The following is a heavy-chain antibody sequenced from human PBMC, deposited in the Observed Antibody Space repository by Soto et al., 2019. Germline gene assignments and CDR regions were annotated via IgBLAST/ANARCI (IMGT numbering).Heavy chain of an antibody. Sequence: PSETLSLTCTVSGGSISSYYWSWIRQPPGKGLEWIGYTYYSGSTNYNPSLKSRVTISVDTSKNQFSLKLSSVTAADTAVYYCARVVAAAGKIFDYWGQGTLVTVS. CDR2: TYYSGST. D-gene: IGHD6-13*01. V-gene: IGHV4-59*08. CDR1: GGSISSYY. CDR3: ARVVAAAGKIFDY. J-gene: IGHJ4*02.